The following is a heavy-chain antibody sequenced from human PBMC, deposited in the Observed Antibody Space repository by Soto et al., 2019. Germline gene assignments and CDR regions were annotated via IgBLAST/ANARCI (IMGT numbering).Heavy chain of an antibody. V-gene: IGHV4-4*02. D-gene: IGHD5-18*01. CDR3: ATRDTGRVY. CDR1: GVSIGSHDW. Sequence: VQLQESGPGLVKPSGTLSLTCAVSGVSIGSHDWWPWVRQPPGKGLEWIGESHQSGNTNYKSPLERRVTISLDKSKNHFSLQLSSVTVAETAVYYCATRDTGRVYWGQGTLVTVSS. J-gene: IGHJ4*02. CDR2: SHQSGNT.